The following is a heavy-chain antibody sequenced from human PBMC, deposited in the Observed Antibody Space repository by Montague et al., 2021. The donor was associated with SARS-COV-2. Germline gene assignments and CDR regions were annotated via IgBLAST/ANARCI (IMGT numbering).Heavy chain of an antibody. J-gene: IGHJ4*02. CDR2: ISGSGDNT. V-gene: IGHV3-23*01. CDR1: GFYA. D-gene: IGHD3-10*01. Sequence: SLRLSCAASGFYAMSWVRQAPGKGLEWVSVISGSGDNTYYADSVKGRFTISRDNSKNTLYLQMNSLRAEDTAVYYCAKAPTMVRGVYFDYWGQGTLVTVSS. CDR3: AKAPTMVRGVYFDY.